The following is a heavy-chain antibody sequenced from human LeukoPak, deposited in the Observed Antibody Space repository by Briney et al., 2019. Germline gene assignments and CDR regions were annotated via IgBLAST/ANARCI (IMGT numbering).Heavy chain of an antibody. CDR3: AKGAGYSGHDLSSYFDY. J-gene: IGHJ4*02. CDR1: EFTFSSYA. CDR2: ISGSAGGT. V-gene: IGHV3-23*01. D-gene: IGHD5-12*01. Sequence: GGSLRLSCVASEFTFSSYAMSWVRQAPGKGLEWVSVISGSAGGTYYADSVKGRFTISRDNSKNTLYLLMHSLRAEDTAVYYCAKGAGYSGHDLSSYFDYWGQGILVTVSS.